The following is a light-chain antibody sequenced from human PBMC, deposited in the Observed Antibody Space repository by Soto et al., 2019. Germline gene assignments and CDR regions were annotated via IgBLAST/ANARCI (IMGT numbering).Light chain of an antibody. V-gene: IGLV6-57*04. J-gene: IGLJ2*01. Sequence: NFMLTQPHSVSESPGQTVIISCTRSVGGIAYNSVQWYQQRPGGAPTTVIYDDNQRPSGVPDRFSGSTDGSSNASSLTISGLQTEDEAYYCCQSYDSNTVIFGGGTKLTVL. CDR3: QSYDSNTVI. CDR2: DDN. CDR1: VGGIAYNS.